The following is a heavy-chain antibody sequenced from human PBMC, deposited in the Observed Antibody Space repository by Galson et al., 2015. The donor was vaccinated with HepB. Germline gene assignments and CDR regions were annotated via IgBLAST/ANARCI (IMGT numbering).Heavy chain of an antibody. CDR1: GGTFSSYA. CDR3: AREEWDYYYYYGMDV. J-gene: IGHJ6*02. V-gene: IGHV1-69*04. D-gene: IGHD3-3*01. Sequence: SVKVSCKASGGTFSSYAISWVRQAPGQGLEWMGRIIPILGIANYAQKFQGRVTITADKSTSTAYMELSSLRSEDTAVYYCAREEWDYYYYYGMDVWGQGTLVTVSS. CDR2: IIPILGIA.